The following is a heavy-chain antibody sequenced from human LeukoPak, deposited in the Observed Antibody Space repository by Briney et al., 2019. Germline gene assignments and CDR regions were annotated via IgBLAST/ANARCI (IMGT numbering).Heavy chain of an antibody. J-gene: IGHJ5*02. V-gene: IGHV4-39*01. D-gene: IGHD3-9*01. Sequence: SETLSLTCTVSGGSISSSSYYWGWIRQPPGKGLEWIGSIYYSGSTYYNPSLKSRVTISVDTSKNQFSLKLSSATAAGTAVYYCARQDYDILTGYPNWFDPWGQGTLVTVSS. CDR3: ARQDYDILTGYPNWFDP. CDR2: IYYSGST. CDR1: GGSISSSSYY.